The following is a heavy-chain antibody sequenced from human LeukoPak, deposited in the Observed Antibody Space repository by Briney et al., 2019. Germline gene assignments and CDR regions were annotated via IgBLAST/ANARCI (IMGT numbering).Heavy chain of an antibody. CDR1: GLAFTNSW. D-gene: IGHD6-19*01. CDR2: IKQDGSEK. J-gene: IGHJ4*02. V-gene: IGHV3-7*01. Sequence: GGSLRLSCTAYGLAFTNSWMSWVRQTPREGLEWVANIKQDGSEKYYVDSVKGRFTISRDNAKNSLYLQMNSLTAEDTALYYCARLSTAVAGGDYWGQGTLVTVSS. CDR3: ARLSTAVAGGDY.